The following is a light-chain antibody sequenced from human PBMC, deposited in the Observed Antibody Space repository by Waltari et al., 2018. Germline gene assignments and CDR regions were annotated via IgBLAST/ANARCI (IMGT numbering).Light chain of an antibody. V-gene: IGKV3-11*01. CDR3: QQRSNWPPIT. CDR2: DAS. CDR1: QSVSSY. Sequence: ELVLTQSPATLSLSPGERATLPCTASQSVSSYLAWYQQKSGQAPRLLIYDASNRATGIPARFSGSGSGTDFTLTISSLEPEDFAVYYCQQRSNWPPITFGQGTRLEIK. J-gene: IGKJ5*01.